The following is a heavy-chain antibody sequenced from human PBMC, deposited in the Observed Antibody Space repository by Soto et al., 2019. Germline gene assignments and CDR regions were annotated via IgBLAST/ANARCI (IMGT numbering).Heavy chain of an antibody. V-gene: IGHV1-69*13. CDR3: ARATKSYYDSSGYYWNFDY. D-gene: IGHD3-22*01. Sequence: ASVKVSCKASGGTFSSYAISWVRQAPGQGLEWMGGIIPIFGTANYAQKFQGRVTITADESTSTAYMELSSLRSEDTAVYYCARATKSYYDSSGYYWNFDYWGQGTLVTVS. CDR2: IIPIFGTA. J-gene: IGHJ4*02. CDR1: GGTFSSYA.